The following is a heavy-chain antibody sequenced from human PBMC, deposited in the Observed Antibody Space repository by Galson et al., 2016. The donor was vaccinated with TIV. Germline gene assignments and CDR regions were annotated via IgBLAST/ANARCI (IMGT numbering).Heavy chain of an antibody. CDR2: INPHSGGT. CDR1: GYTFTHYF. D-gene: IGHD2-2*03. V-gene: IGHV1-2*05. CDR3: ARVRGPGYCDSTSGYGYYGFDV. J-gene: IGHJ6*02. Sequence: SVKVSCKASGYTFTHYFVHWVRQAPGQGLEWMGRINPHSGGTDYAPKFQGRVTMTRDTSISIAYMDLSGLKSDDTVVYYCARVRGPGYCDSTSGYGYYGFDVWGQGTTVAVSS.